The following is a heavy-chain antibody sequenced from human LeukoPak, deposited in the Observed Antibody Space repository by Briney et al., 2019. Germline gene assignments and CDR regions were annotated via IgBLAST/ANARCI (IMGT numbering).Heavy chain of an antibody. CDR2: INHSGST. J-gene: IGHJ4*02. Sequence: SETLSLTCAVYGGSFSGYYWNWLRQPPGKGLEWIGEINHSGSTSYNPSLKSRVTISIDTPKNQFSLKLSSVTAADTAVYYCAGGIAVAGLLWGQGTLVTVSS. V-gene: IGHV4-34*01. D-gene: IGHD6-19*01. CDR3: AGGIAVAGLL. CDR1: GGSFSGYY.